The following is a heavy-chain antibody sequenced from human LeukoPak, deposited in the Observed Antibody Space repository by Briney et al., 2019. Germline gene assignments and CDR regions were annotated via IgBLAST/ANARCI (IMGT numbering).Heavy chain of an antibody. Sequence: SETLSLTCTVSGGSISNYYWSWIRQPAGKGLEWIGRIYSTGSINDNPSLKSRVTMSVALSKSQFSLKLTSVTAADTAVYYCARDLGGSQSINWFDPWGQGTLVTVSS. V-gene: IGHV4-4*07. D-gene: IGHD1-26*01. J-gene: IGHJ5*02. CDR3: ARDLGGSQSINWFDP. CDR2: IYSTGSI. CDR1: GGSISNYY.